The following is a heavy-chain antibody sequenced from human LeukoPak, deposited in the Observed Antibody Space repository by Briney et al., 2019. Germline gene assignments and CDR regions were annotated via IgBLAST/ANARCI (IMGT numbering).Heavy chain of an antibody. CDR2: ISSSGSTI. V-gene: IGHV3-11*01. Sequence: GGSLRLSCAASGFTFSDYYMSWIRQAPGKGLEWVSYISSSGSTIYYADSVKGRFTISRDNAKNSLYLQMNSLRVEDTAVYYCAKGKKTKQQLGFDYWGQGTLVTVSS. D-gene: IGHD6-13*01. CDR1: GFTFSDYY. J-gene: IGHJ4*02. CDR3: AKGKKTKQQLGFDY.